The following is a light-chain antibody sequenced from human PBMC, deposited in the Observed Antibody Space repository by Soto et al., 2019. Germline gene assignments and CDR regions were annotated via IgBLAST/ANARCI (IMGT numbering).Light chain of an antibody. Sequence: IVLTQSPATLSLSPGERATLSCRASQSVSSYLAWYQQKPGQAPRLLIYDASNRATGIPARFSGSGSGTDFTLTISSLEPEDFAVYYCRQRSNWPRTFGQGTKVEIK. J-gene: IGKJ1*01. CDR1: QSVSSY. CDR2: DAS. V-gene: IGKV3-11*01. CDR3: RQRSNWPRT.